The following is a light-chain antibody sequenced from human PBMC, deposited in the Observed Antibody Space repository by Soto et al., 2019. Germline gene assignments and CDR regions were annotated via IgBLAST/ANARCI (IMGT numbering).Light chain of an antibody. J-gene: IGKJ1*01. Sequence: EIVMTQSPGTLSVSPGERATLSCRASQTIDTNLAWYQQKPGQAPRLLIFAASTRATGIPARFIGSGSGTDFTLTISTLEPEDFAVYYCQHYITSLTTFGQGTKVDI. CDR3: QHYITSLTT. V-gene: IGKV3D-15*01. CDR1: QTIDTN. CDR2: AAS.